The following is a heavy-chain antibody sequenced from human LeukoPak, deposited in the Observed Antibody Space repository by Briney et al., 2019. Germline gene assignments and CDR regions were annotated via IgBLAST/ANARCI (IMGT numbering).Heavy chain of an antibody. J-gene: IGHJ4*02. V-gene: IGHV3-74*01. D-gene: IGHD2-15*01. CDR3: ARSSDLYCSGGSCQRGD. Sequence: GGSLRLSCAASGFTFSNYWMHWVCQAPGKGLVWVSRINSDGSRTSYADSVKGRFTISRDNAKNTLYLQMNSLRAEDTAVYYCARSSDLYCSGGSCQRGDWGQGTLVTVSS. CDR2: INSDGSRT. CDR1: GFTFSNYW.